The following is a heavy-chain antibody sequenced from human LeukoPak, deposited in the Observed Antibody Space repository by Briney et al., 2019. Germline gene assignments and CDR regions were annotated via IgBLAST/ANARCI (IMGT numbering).Heavy chain of an antibody. J-gene: IGHJ4*02. CDR1: GASVSSFY. CDR2: MYYSGTT. Sequence: ETLSLTCTVSGASVSSFYWNWIRQPPGKGLEWIGSMYYSGTTNYDPSFKSRVTISLDTSKNEFSLRLKSLTAADTAVYYCARFSGAIFGVVTAFDYWGQGTLVTVSS. V-gene: IGHV4-59*02. D-gene: IGHD3-3*01. CDR3: ARFSGAIFGVVTAFDY.